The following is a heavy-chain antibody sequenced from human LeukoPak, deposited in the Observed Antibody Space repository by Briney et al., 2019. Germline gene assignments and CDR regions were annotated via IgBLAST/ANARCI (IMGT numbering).Heavy chain of an antibody. CDR3: ARGGRYRFDKAFDI. CDR1: GGSISSGSYY. J-gene: IGHJ3*02. CDR2: IYTSGST. V-gene: IGHV4-61*02. Sequence: PSGTLSLTCAVSGGSISSGSYYWSWIRQPAGKGLEWIGRIYTSGSTNYNPSLKSRVTISVDTSKNQFSLKLSSVTAADTAVYYCARGGRYRFDKAFDIWGQGTMVTVSS. D-gene: IGHD3-16*02.